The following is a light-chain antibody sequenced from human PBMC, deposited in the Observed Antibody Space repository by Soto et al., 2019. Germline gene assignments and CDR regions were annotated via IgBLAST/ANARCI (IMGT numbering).Light chain of an antibody. J-gene: IGLJ1*01. CDR2: EVN. CDR1: SSDVGGYNY. Sequence: QSVLTQPPSASGSPGQSVAICCTGTSSDVGGYNYVSWYQQHPGKAPKLMIYEVNKRPSGVPDRFSGSKSGNTDSLTVSGLQAEDEADYYCSSYAGSSNVFGTGTKVTVL. V-gene: IGLV2-8*01. CDR3: SSYAGSSNV.